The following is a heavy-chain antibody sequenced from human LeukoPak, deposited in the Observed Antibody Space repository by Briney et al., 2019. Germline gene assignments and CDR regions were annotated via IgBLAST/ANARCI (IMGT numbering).Heavy chain of an antibody. CDR3: ARGRGRHHIVLVVYATPNWFDP. CDR1: GGSFSGYY. J-gene: IGHJ5*02. V-gene: IGHV4-34*01. Sequence: LSETLSLTCAVYGGSFSGYYWSWIRQPPGKGLEWIGEINHSGSTNYNPSLKSRVTISVDTSKNQFSLKLSSVTAADTAVYYCARGRGRHHIVLVVYATPNWFDPWGQGTLVTVSS. CDR2: INHSGST. D-gene: IGHD2-8*02.